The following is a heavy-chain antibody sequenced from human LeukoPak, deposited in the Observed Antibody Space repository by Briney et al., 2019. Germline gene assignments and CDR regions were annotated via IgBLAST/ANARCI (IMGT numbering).Heavy chain of an antibody. J-gene: IGHJ4*02. CDR1: GGSISYFY. Sequence: SETLSLTCTVSGGSISYFYWSWIRQPAGKGLEWIGRIYTSGSTNYNPSLKSRVTISVDTSKNQFSLKLSSVTAADTAVYYCARGPTTWGSFDYWGQGTLVTVSS. CDR2: IYTSGST. D-gene: IGHD3-16*01. CDR3: ARGPTTWGSFDY. V-gene: IGHV4-4*07.